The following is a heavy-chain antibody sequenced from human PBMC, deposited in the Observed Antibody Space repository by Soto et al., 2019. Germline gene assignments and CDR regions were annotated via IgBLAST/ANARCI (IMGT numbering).Heavy chain of an antibody. CDR2: ISWNSGSI. Sequence: GGSLRLSCAASGFTFEDYAMHWVRQDPGKGLEWVSGISWNSGSIGYADSVRGRFTISRDNAKNSLYLQMNSLRAEDTALYYCAKMGDVGVVTNYLDYWGQGTLVTVSS. J-gene: IGHJ4*02. D-gene: IGHD3-3*01. CDR3: AKMGDVGVVTNYLDY. V-gene: IGHV3-9*01. CDR1: GFTFEDYA.